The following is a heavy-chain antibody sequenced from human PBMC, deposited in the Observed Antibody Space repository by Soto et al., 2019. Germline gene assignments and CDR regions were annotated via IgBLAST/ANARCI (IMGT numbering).Heavy chain of an antibody. CDR3: AIERQKGIVGATTIDYYYYGMDV. CDR1: GYTFTGYY. D-gene: IGHD1-26*01. CDR2: INPNSGGT. V-gene: IGHV1-2*02. Sequence: GASVKVSCKASGYTFTGYYMHWVRQAPGQGLEWMGWINPNSGGTNYAQKFQGRVTMTRDTSISTAYMELSRLRSDDTAVYYCAIERQKGIVGATTIDYYYYGMDVWGQGTTVTVSS. J-gene: IGHJ6*02.